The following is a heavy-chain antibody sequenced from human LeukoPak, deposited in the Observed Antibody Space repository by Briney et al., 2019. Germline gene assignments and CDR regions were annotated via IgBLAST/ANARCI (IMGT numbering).Heavy chain of an antibody. CDR3: ARQRIVGARDAFDI. Sequence: SETLSLTCTVSGGSISSSSYYWGWIRQPPGKGLEWIGSIYYSGSTYYNPSLKSRVTISVDTSKNQFSLKLSSVTAADTAVHYCARQRIVGARDAFDIWGQGTMVTVSS. CDR2: IYYSGST. D-gene: IGHD1-26*01. CDR1: GGSISSSSYY. V-gene: IGHV4-39*01. J-gene: IGHJ3*02.